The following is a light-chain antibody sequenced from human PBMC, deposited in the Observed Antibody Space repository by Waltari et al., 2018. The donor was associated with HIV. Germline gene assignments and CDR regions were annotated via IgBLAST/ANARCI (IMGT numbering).Light chain of an antibody. Sequence: DIQMTQSPSSLSASVGDRVTIACRASQSIATYLNWYHQKPWKAPKLVINSTSAFQSGVPSRFIGSGAGTDFTLTIGSLQPEDFGTYYCQQSYSVPFTFGPGTKVDIK. V-gene: IGKV1-39*01. CDR1: QSIATY. J-gene: IGKJ3*01. CDR3: QQSYSVPFT. CDR2: STS.